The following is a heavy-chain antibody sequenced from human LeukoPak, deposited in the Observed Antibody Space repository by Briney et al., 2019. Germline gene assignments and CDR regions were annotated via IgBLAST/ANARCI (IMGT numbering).Heavy chain of an antibody. V-gene: IGHV3-23*01. Sequence: QSGGSLRLSCAASGFTFSSYAMSWVRQAPGKGLEWVSAISGSGGSTYYADSVKGRFTISRDNSKNTLYLQMNSLRAEDTAVYYCAKRGHYDFWSGYYLNYFDYWGQGTLVTVSS. CDR1: GFTFSSYA. CDR2: ISGSGGST. D-gene: IGHD3-3*01. J-gene: IGHJ4*02. CDR3: AKRGHYDFWSGYYLNYFDY.